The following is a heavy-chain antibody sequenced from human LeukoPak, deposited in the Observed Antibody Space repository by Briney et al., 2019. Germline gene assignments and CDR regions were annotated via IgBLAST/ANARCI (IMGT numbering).Heavy chain of an antibody. CDR2: IYYRGST. V-gene: IGHV4-39*01. Sequence: SETLSLTCTVSGGSISSSSSYWGWIRQPPGKGLVWIGSIYYRGSTYYNPSLRGRVTISVDTSKNQFSLKVSSVTAADTAVYFCARHEDEGTGYSWNYFDYWGLGTLVTVSS. CDR3: ARHEDEGTGYSWNYFDY. J-gene: IGHJ4*02. CDR1: GGSISSSSSY. D-gene: IGHD1-20*01.